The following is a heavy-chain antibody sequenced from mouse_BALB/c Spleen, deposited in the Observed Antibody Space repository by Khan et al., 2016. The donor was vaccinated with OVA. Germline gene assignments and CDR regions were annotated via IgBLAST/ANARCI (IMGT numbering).Heavy chain of an antibody. Sequence: EVQLQESGPELVKPGASVKMSCKASGYTFTSYVMHWVKQKPGQGLEWIGYIYPYNDDTKYNEKFKGKATLTSDKSSSTAYMELSSLTSEDSADYSCATQGSTYTWFAYWGQGTLVTVSA. J-gene: IGHJ3*01. CDR1: GYTFTSYV. D-gene: IGHD1-1*01. V-gene: IGHV1S136*01. CDR2: IYPYNDDT. CDR3: ATQGSTYTWFAY.